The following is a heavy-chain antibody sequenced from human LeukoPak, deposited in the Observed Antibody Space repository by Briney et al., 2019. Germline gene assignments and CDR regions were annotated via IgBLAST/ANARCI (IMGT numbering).Heavy chain of an antibody. V-gene: IGHV1-2*02. Sequence: VASVKVSCKASGYTFTGYHMHWVRQAPGQGLEWMGWIDPNNGGTKYAQKFQGRVTMTRDTSISTAYMELNRLRSDDTAVYYCALWEIVHYAFDFWGQGTMVTVSS. D-gene: IGHD5-12*01. CDR2: IDPNNGGT. CDR3: ALWEIVHYAFDF. J-gene: IGHJ3*01. CDR1: GYTFTGYH.